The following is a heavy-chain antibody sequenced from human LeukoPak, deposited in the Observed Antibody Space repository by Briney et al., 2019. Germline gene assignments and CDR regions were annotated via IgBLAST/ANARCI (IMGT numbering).Heavy chain of an antibody. CDR3: VRDGEGVGISVNYWFDP. J-gene: IGHJ5*02. D-gene: IGHD3-10*01. CDR2: MDPNTGHT. CDR1: GFMFTNFD. Sequence: GASVKVSCKASGFMFTNFDINWVRQASGLGLEWMGWMDPNTGHTGYAQRFQGRVTLTRDTATSTAYMELRGLRSDDTAVYYCVRDGEGVGISVNYWFDPWGQGTLVTVSP. V-gene: IGHV1-8*02.